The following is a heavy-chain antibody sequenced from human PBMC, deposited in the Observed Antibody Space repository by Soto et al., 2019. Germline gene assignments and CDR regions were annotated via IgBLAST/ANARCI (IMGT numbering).Heavy chain of an antibody. CDR2: IYYSGST. D-gene: IGHD1-26*01. Sequence: QLQLQESGPGLVKPSETLSLTCTVSGGSISSSSYYWGWIRQPPGKGLEWIGSIYYSGSTYYNPSLKSRVTITVDTSKNQFSLKLSSVTAADTAVYYCARQSSFGLVGATTEIQLSWFDPWGQGTLVTVSS. V-gene: IGHV4-39*01. CDR3: ARQSSFGLVGATTEIQLSWFDP. CDR1: GGSISSSSYY. J-gene: IGHJ5*02.